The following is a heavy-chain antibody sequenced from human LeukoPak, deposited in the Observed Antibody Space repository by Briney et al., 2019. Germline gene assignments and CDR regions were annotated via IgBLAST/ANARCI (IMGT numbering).Heavy chain of an antibody. D-gene: IGHD6-13*01. J-gene: IGHJ4*02. V-gene: IGHV3-7*03. CDR3: ARGESAAAGTVPYFDY. CDR2: IKQDGSEK. CDR1: GFTFSSYW. Sequence: GGSLRLSCAASGFTFSSYWMSWVRQAPGKGLEWVANIKQDGSEKYYVDSVKGRFTISRDNAKNSLYLQMNSLRAEDTAVYHCARGESAAAGTVPYFDYWGQGTLVTVSS.